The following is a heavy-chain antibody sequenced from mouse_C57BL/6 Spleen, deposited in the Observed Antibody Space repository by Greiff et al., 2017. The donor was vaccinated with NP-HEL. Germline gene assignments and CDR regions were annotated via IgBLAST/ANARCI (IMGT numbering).Heavy chain of an antibody. J-gene: IGHJ2*01. CDR3: AVYYYGSSDFDC. CDR2: IHPNSGST. Sequence: QVQLQQPGAELVKPGASVKLSCKASGYTFTSYWMHWVKQRPGQGLEWIGMIHPNSGSTNYNEKFKSKATLTVDKSSSTAYMQLSSLTSEDSAVYYCAVYYYGSSDFDCWGQGTTLTVSS. V-gene: IGHV1-64*01. CDR1: GYTFTSYW. D-gene: IGHD1-1*01.